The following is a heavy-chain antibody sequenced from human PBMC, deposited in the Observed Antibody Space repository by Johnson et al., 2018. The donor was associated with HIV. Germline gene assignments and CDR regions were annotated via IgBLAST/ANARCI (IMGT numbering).Heavy chain of an antibody. Sequence: EVQLVESGGGLMQPGGSLRLSCAASGFTFSSYAMSWVRQAPGKGLEWVSVIYSGGSTYYADSVKGRFTISRDNSKNTLYLQMNSLRAEDTAVYYCARDSVILVDGAFDIWGQGTMVSVSS. J-gene: IGHJ3*02. CDR2: IYSGGST. CDR3: ARDSVILVDGAFDI. V-gene: IGHV3-66*01. D-gene: IGHD2-15*01. CDR1: GFTFSSYA.